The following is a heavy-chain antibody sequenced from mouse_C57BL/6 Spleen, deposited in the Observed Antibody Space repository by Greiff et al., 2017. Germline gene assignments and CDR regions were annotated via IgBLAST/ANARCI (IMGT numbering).Heavy chain of an antibody. CDR2: IDPSDSET. CDR1: GYTFTSYW. J-gene: IGHJ3*01. Sequence: VQLQQPGAELVRPGSSVKLSCKASGYTFTSYWMHWVKQRPIPGLEGIGNIDPSDSETHSNQKFKDKATLTVDKSSSTAYMQLSSLTSEDSAVYYCARRSSTGVLAYWGQGTLVTVAA. D-gene: IGHD4-1*02. V-gene: IGHV1-52*01. CDR3: ARRSSTGVLAY.